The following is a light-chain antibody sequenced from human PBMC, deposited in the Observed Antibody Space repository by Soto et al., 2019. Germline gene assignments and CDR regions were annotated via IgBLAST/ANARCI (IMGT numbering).Light chain of an antibody. J-gene: IGKJ4*01. CDR3: QQHGNWPPT. CDR2: GAS. CDR1: QSIGSK. V-gene: IGKV3-15*01. Sequence: EILMTQSPATLSVSPGERATLSCRASQSIGSKLAWYQQKPGQAPRLLFYGASNRATGIPARFGASGSGTEFTLTISSLQSEDFAVYSCQQHGNWPPTFGGGTKVEIK.